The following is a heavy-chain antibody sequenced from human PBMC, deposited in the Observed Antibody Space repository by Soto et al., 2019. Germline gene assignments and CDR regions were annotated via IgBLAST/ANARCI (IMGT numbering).Heavy chain of an antibody. CDR1: GFTFSSYG. D-gene: IGHD5-18*01. CDR2: ISYDGSNK. V-gene: IGHV3-30*18. Sequence: VGSLRLSCAASGFTFSSYGMHWVRQAPGKGLEWVAVISYDGSNKYYADSVKGRFTISRDNSKNTLYLQMNSLRAEDTAVYYCAKDQGRGGYSYGYFSPYFDYWGQGTLVTVSS. J-gene: IGHJ4*02. CDR3: AKDQGRGGYSYGYFSPYFDY.